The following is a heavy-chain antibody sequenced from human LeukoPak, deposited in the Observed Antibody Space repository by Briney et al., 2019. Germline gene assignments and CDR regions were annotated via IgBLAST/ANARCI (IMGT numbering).Heavy chain of an antibody. Sequence: PGGSLRLSCAASGFTFSTYAMNWVRQAPGEGLEWVSSIGGSSTSLYYADSLKGRFTISRDNAKNTLYLQMNSLRAEDTAVYYCAKDANRGIQLWFDTGYWGQGTLVTVSS. CDR1: GFTFSTYA. D-gene: IGHD5-18*01. CDR3: AKDANRGIQLWFDTGY. J-gene: IGHJ4*02. V-gene: IGHV3-21*04. CDR2: IGGSSTSL.